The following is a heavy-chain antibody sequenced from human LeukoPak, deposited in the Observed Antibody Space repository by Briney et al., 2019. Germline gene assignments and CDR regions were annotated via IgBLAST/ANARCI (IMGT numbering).Heavy chain of an antibody. D-gene: IGHD3-10*01. J-gene: IGHJ4*02. Sequence: GGSLRLSCAASGFXFSSCDIHWVRQAPGKGLEWVAVISYDGTNKYYADDSVKGPFTISGDNSRDTLYLQMNSLSAEDTAVYYCAKERNYYGSGSSTDFDFWGQGTLVTVSS. V-gene: IGHV3-30*18. CDR2: ISYDGTNK. CDR3: AKERNYYGSGSSTDFDF. CDR1: GFXFSSCD.